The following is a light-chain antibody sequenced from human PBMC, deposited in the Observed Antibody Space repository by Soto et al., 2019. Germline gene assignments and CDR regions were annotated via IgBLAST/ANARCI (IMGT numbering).Light chain of an antibody. V-gene: IGLV2-18*01. CDR3: SLYTSENTYV. CDR1: STDFVSYNR. J-gene: IGLJ1*01. Sequence: QSALTQPPSVSGSPGQSVTISCTGTSTDFVSYNRVSWYQQPPGTAPKLIIYEASNRPSGVPDRFSGSKSGNTASLTISGLQAADEADYYCSLYTSENTYVFGNGTKVT. CDR2: EAS.